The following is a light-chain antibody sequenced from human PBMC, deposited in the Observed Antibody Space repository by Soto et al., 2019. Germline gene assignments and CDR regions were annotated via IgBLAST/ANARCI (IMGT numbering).Light chain of an antibody. CDR2: GAS. CDR1: QSVSSSY. J-gene: IGKJ5*01. V-gene: IGKV3-20*01. Sequence: EIVLTQSPGTLSLSPGERATLSCRATQSVSSSYLAWYQQKPGQAPRLLIYGASSRATGIPGRFRGTGSGTDFTLTISRLEPEDFAVYYCQQYGSSPITFGQGTRLEI. CDR3: QQYGSSPIT.